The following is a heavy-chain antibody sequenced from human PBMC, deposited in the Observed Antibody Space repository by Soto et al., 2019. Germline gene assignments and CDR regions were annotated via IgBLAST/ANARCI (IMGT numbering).Heavy chain of an antibody. CDR1: GDSASSDTYH. CDR3: VRHGKRDLLFDY. D-gene: IGHD1-26*01. CDR2: IYYSGTT. J-gene: IGHJ4*02. V-gene: IGHV4-39*01. Sequence: QVQLQESGPGLVKPSETLSLTCTVSGDSASSDTYHWVWIRQPPGKGPEWIASIYYSGTTYFNSSLRARVAISVDTSKNQFSLRLSSVTAADTAVYYCVRHGKRDLLFDYWGQGTLVTVSS.